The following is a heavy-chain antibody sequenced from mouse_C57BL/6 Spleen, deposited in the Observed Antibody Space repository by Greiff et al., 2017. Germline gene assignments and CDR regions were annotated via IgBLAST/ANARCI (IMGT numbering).Heavy chain of an antibody. V-gene: IGHV14-2*01. CDR2: IDPEDGEP. CDR3: ARGLGRHPFAY. D-gene: IGHD4-1*01. J-gene: IGHJ3*01. Sequence: VQLKPSGAELVKPGASVKLSCTASGFNIQDSYLHWVKPRTEQVLELIGRIDPEDGEPKYAPKFQGKATITADTSSNTAYLQLSSLTSEDTAVYYCARGLGRHPFAYWGQGTLVTVSA. CDR1: GFNIQDSY.